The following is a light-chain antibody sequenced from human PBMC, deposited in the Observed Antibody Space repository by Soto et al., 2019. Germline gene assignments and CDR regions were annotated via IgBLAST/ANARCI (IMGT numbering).Light chain of an antibody. J-gene: IGKJ5*01. V-gene: IGKV3-11*01. CDR2: GAS. Sequence: EIVLTPSPAPLSLSPGARATLSCRASKSLSSFLSWYQHKPGQAPRLLIYGASNRATGIPARFSGSGSGTDFTLTISSLEPEDFAVYYCQQHFNGPITFGQGTRLEIK. CDR1: KSLSSF. CDR3: QQHFNGPIT.